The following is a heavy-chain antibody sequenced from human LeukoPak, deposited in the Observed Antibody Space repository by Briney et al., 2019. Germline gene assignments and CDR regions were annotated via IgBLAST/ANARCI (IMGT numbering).Heavy chain of an antibody. Sequence: PSETLSLTCAVSGGSISSSNWWSWIRQPAGKGLEWIGRIYGSGSTDYNPSLKSRVTMSIDTSKNQFSLNLISVTAADTAVYYCARDSGTTGEVKFDPWGQGTLVTVSS. V-gene: IGHV4-4*07. D-gene: IGHD3-10*01. CDR1: GGSISSSNW. CDR3: ARDSGTTGEVKFDP. CDR2: IYGSGST. J-gene: IGHJ5*02.